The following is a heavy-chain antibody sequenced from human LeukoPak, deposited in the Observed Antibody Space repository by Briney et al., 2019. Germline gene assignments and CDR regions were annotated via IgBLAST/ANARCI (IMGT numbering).Heavy chain of an antibody. V-gene: IGHV4-59*01. J-gene: IGHJ4*02. D-gene: IGHD4-17*01. CDR2: IYNSGST. Sequence: SEPVSLTCTISGGSISTYYWSWIRQPPGKGLEWIGYIYNSGSTNYNPSLKSRVTISVDTSKNQFSLKLSSVTAADTAVYCCARRPTVTTFFDYWGQGTLVTVAS. CDR1: GGSISTYY. CDR3: ARRPTVTTFFDY.